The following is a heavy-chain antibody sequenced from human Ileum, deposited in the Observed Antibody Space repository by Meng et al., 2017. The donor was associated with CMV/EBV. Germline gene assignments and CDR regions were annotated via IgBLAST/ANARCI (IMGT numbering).Heavy chain of an antibody. D-gene: IGHD3-22*01. Sequence: TFSLAWMSWVRQAPGKGLVWLDRLKSETDGETTDYAAPVKGRFTISRDGSKNTLFLQMHNLKTDDTAVYYCTTAVPNTSGYYNYFDYWGQGTLVTVSS. V-gene: IGHV3-15*01. CDR3: TTAVPNTSGYYNYFDY. J-gene: IGHJ4*02. CDR2: LKSETDGETT. CDR1: TFSLAW.